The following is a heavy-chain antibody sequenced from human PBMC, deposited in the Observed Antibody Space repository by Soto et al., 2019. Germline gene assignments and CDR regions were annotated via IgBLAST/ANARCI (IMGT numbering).Heavy chain of an antibody. CDR2: ISGYNGNT. CDR1: GYAFTSFG. V-gene: IGHV1-18*01. CDR3: ARPTDFYYYAMDV. Sequence: ASVKVSCKASGYAFTSFGINWVRQAPGQGLEWMGWISGYNGNTNYAQNLQDRVTMTRDTSTSTAYMELRSLRSDDTAVYYCARPTDFYYYAMDVWGQGTTVTVSS. J-gene: IGHJ6*02.